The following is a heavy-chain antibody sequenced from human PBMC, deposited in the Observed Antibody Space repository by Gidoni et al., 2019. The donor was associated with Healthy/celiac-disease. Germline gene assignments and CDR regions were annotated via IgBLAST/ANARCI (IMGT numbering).Heavy chain of an antibody. CDR2: INHSGST. CDR3: ARGGGYCSGGSCYPLYGMDV. D-gene: IGHD2-15*01. J-gene: IGHJ6*02. CDR1: GGSFSGYY. V-gene: IGHV4-34*01. Sequence: QVQLQQWGAGLLKPSETLSLTCAVYGGSFSGYYWSWIRQPPGKGLEWIGEINHSGSTNYNPSLKSRVTISVDTSKNQFSLKLSSVTAADTAVYYCARGGGYCSGGSCYPLYGMDVWGQGTTVTVSS.